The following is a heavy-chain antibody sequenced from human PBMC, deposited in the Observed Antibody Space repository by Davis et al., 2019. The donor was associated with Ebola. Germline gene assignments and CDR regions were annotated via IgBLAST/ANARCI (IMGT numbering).Heavy chain of an antibody. CDR3: AVTVAGTFLQENWFDP. CDR2: IRYDGSNK. Sequence: GESLKISCAASGFTFSSYGMHWVRQAPGKGLEWVAFIRYDGSNKYYADSVKGRFTISRDNAKNSLYLQMNSLRAEDTAVYYCAVTVAGTFLQENWFDPWGQGTLVTVSS. CDR1: GFTFSSYG. J-gene: IGHJ5*02. D-gene: IGHD6-19*01. V-gene: IGHV3-30*02.